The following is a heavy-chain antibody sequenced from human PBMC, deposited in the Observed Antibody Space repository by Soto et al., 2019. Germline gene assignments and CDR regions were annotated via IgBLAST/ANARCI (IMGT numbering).Heavy chain of an antibody. CDR3: ARELGSYGYR. J-gene: IGHJ5*02. CDR2: INPNSGGA. D-gene: IGHD5-18*01. Sequence: AASVKVSCKASGYTFTGYYMHWVRQAPGQGLEWMGWINPNSGGANYVQKFQGRVTMTRDTSISTAYMELSRLRSDDTAVYYCARELGSYGYRWGQGNLVTVSS. V-gene: IGHV1-2*02. CDR1: GYTFTGYY.